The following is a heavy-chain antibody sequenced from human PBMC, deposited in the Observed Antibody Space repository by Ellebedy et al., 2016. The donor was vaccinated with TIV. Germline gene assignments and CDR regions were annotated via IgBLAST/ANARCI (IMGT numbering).Heavy chain of an antibody. D-gene: IGHD2-21*02. J-gene: IGHJ4*02. Sequence: GGSLRLSCAASGLTVSSNYMSWVRQAPGKGLEWVSVIWSGGSTFYADSVKGRFTTSKDNSKNTLYLQMDSLRAEDTAVYYCARICGGDCYSVGSRNYWGQGTLVTVSS. CDR2: IWSGGST. CDR1: GLTVSSNY. V-gene: IGHV3-53*01. CDR3: ARICGGDCYSVGSRNY.